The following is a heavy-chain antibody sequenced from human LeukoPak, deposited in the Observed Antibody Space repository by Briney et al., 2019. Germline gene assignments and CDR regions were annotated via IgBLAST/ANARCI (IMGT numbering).Heavy chain of an antibody. CDR3: ARVRVNMYYYYMDV. V-gene: IGHV4-59*11. D-gene: IGHD1/OR15-1a*01. Sequence: SETLSLTCTVSGGSISSHYWSWIRQPPGKGLEWIGYIYYSGSTNYNPSLKSRVTISVDTSKNQFSLKLSSVTAADTAVYYCARVRVNMYYYYMDVWGKGTTVTDSS. CDR1: GGSISSHY. J-gene: IGHJ6*03. CDR2: IYYSGST.